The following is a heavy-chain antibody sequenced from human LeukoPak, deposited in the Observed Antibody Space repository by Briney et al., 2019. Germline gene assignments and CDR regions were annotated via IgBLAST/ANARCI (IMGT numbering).Heavy chain of an antibody. J-gene: IGHJ6*02. CDR1: GYTFTSYA. CDR3: ARAPPDYSSGTYYYYYGMDV. CDR2: INAGNGNT. D-gene: IGHD3-22*01. V-gene: IGHV1-3*01. Sequence: ASVKVSCKASGYTFTSYAMHWVRQAPGQRLEWMGWINAGNGNTKYSQKFQGRVTITRDTSASTAYMELSSLRSEDTAVYYCARAPPDYSSGTYYYYYGMDVWGQGTTVTVSS.